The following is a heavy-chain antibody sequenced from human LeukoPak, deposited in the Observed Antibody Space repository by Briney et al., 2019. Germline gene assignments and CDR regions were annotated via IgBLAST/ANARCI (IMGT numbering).Heavy chain of an antibody. J-gene: IGHJ4*02. CDR3: AKDLIRVALGY. CDR1: GFTFSSYG. D-gene: IGHD3-10*01. CDR2: ISYDGSNK. Sequence: PGGSLRLSCAASGFTFSSYGMHWVRQAPGKGLEWVAVISYDGSNKYYADSVKGRFTISRDNSKNTLYLQMNSLRAEDTAVYYCAKDLIRVALGYWGQGTLVTVSS. V-gene: IGHV3-30*18.